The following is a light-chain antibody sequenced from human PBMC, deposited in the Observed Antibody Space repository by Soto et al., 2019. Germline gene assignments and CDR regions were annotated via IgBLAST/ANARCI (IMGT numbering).Light chain of an antibody. CDR1: SSDVGSYSH. CDR2: EVT. CDR3: SSYTNINTRACV. V-gene: IGLV2-14*01. Sequence: QSALTQPASVSGSPGQSITISCGGTSSDVGSYSHVAWYQQFPGKAPKLIIYEVTDRPSGVSNRFSGSKSGNTASLTISGLQAEDEAEYYCSSYTNINTRACVFGTGTKVTVL. J-gene: IGLJ1*01.